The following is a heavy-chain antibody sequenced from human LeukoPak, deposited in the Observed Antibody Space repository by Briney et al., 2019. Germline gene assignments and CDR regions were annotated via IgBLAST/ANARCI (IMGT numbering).Heavy chain of an antibody. CDR2: ISAYNGNT. Sequence: GASVKVSCKASGYTFTSYGISWVRRAPGQGLEWMGWISAYNGNTNYAQKLQGRVTMTTDTSTSTAYMELRSLRSDDTAVYYCARDGIVPAAINYFDYWGQGTLVTVSS. V-gene: IGHV1-18*01. D-gene: IGHD2-2*01. J-gene: IGHJ4*02. CDR1: GYTFTSYG. CDR3: ARDGIVPAAINYFDY.